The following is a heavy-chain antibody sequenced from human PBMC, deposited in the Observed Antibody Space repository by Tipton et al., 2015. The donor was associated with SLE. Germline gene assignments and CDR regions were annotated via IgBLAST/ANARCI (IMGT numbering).Heavy chain of an antibody. CDR2: IFYTGST. CDR3: ARWEGSGGTDYYMDV. CDR1: GGSFSGYY. V-gene: IGHV4-59*01. Sequence: TLSLTCAVYGGSFSGYYWSWIRQPPGKGLEWIGYIFYTGSTNYNPSLKSRVAMSVDMSKNQFSLKLTSVTAADTAVYYCARWEGSGGTDYYMDVWGKGATVTVSS. D-gene: IGHD3-10*01. J-gene: IGHJ6*03.